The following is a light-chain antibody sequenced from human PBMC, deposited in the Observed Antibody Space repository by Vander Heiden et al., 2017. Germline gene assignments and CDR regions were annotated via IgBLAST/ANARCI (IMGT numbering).Light chain of an antibody. CDR2: DAS. CDR3: QQRSGWPLT. Sequence: IVLTQSPATLSLSPGERATLSCRASQNVSIDLAWYQHKPGQAPRLLISDASDRATGIPARFSGSGSGTDFTLTISSLEPEDVAVYYCQQRSGWPLTFGGGTRMDIK. V-gene: IGKV3-11*01. J-gene: IGKJ4*01. CDR1: QNVSID.